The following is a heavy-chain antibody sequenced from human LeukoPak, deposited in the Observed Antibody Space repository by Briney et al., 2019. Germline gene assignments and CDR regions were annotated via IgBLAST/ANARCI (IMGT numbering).Heavy chain of an antibody. D-gene: IGHD5-12*01. V-gene: IGHV4-61*02. CDR2: IYTSGST. CDR1: GGSISSGSYY. Sequence: PSETLSLTCTVSGGSISSGSYYWSWIRQPAGKGLEWIGRIYTSGSTNYSPSFKSRVTISIDTSKNQFSLKLSSVTAADTAVYYCAKYSGYDRGTYYYYYMDVWGKGTTVTVSS. CDR3: AKYSGYDRGTYYYYYMDV. J-gene: IGHJ6*03.